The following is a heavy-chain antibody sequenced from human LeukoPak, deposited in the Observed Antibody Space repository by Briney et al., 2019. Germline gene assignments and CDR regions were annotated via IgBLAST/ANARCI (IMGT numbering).Heavy chain of an antibody. Sequence: SVKVSCKASGYTFTGYYMHWVRQAPGQGLEWMGRIIPIFGTANYAQKFQGRVTITTDESTSTAYMELSSLRSEDTAVYYCARGSRYSSGWIDYWGQGTLVTVSS. D-gene: IGHD6-19*01. CDR1: GYTFTGYY. CDR2: IIPIFGTA. V-gene: IGHV1-69*05. CDR3: ARGSRYSSGWIDY. J-gene: IGHJ4*02.